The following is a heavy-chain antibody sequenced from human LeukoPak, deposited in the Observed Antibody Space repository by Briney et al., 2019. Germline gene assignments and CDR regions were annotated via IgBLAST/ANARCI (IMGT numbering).Heavy chain of an antibody. J-gene: IGHJ4*02. CDR2: ISAYNGNT. V-gene: IGHV1-18*01. D-gene: IGHD2-15*01. CDR3: AREPDIVVVVAAPFFDY. Sequence: ASVKVSCKASGYTFTSYGISWVRQAPGQGLEWMGWISAYNGNTNYAQKLQGRVTMTRDMSTSTVYMELSSLRSEDTAVYYCAREPDIVVVVAAPFFDYWGQGTLVTVSS. CDR1: GYTFTSYG.